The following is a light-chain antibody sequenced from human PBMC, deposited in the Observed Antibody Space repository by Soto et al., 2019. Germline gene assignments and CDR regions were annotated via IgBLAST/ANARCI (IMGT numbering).Light chain of an antibody. CDR1: QSVNIY. J-gene: IGKJ3*01. Sequence: TPSFLPGERATLSCIAGQSVNIYLAWYQQKPGHVPRLLIYGASSREAGIPDRFSGSGSGTDFTLTICRLDPEDFAVYYCQMYVMYPLTFGRVTKVDI. CDR2: GAS. CDR3: QMYVMYPLT. V-gene: IGKV3-20*01.